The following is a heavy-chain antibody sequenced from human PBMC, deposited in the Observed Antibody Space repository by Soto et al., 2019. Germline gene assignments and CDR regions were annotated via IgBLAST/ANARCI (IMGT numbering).Heavy chain of an antibody. D-gene: IGHD5-18*01. CDR2: ISGSGGST. Sequence: PGGSLRLSCAASGFTFSSYAMSWVRQAPGKGLEWVSAISGSGGSTYYADSVKGRFTISRDNSKNTLYLQMNSLGAEDTAVYYCAKDPDTAMVTGRYFDYWGQGTLVTVSS. J-gene: IGHJ4*02. V-gene: IGHV3-23*01. CDR1: GFTFSSYA. CDR3: AKDPDTAMVTGRYFDY.